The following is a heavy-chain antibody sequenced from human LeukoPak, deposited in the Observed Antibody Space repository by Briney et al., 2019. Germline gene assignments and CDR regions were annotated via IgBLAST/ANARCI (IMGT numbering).Heavy chain of an antibody. J-gene: IGHJ6*02. CDR1: GFTFSSYG. CDR2: ISYDGSNK. CDR3: AKGSFSPYYYYGMDV. D-gene: IGHD1-26*01. Sequence: GGSLRLSCAASGFTFSSYGMHWARQAPGKGLEWVAVISYDGSNKYYADSVKGRFTISRDNSKDTLYLQMNSLRAEDTAVYYCAKGSFSPYYYYGMDVWGQGTTVTVSS. V-gene: IGHV3-30*18.